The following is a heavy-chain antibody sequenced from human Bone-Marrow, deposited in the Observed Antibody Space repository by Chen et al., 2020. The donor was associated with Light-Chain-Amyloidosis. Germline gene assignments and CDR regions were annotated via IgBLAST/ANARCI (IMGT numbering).Heavy chain of an antibody. V-gene: IGHV3-48*01. CDR3: ARDSGESAADDL. J-gene: IGHJ4*02. CDR2: IVGLTDAI. CDR1: GFTFSGYS. D-gene: IGHD6-13*01. Sequence: VRLVESGGGLVQPGGSLRLSCAASGFTFSGYSMNWVRQTPGKGLEWISYIVGLTDAIFYANSVRGRFTISRDNAKSSLYLQMNSLRVEATAVYYCARDSGESAADDLWGQGTLVTVSP.